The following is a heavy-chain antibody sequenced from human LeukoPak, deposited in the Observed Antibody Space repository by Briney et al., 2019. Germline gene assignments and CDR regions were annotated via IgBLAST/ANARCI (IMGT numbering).Heavy chain of an antibody. J-gene: IGHJ4*02. CDR1: GYTFTGYY. V-gene: IGHV1-2*02. CDR3: ARGGDDYGGNSFPCGY. D-gene: IGHD4-23*01. CDR2: INPNSGGT. Sequence: ASVKVSCKASGYTFTGYYMHWVQQAPGQGLEWMGWINPNSGGTNYAQKFQGRVTMTRDTSISTAYMELSRLRSDDTAVYYCARGGDDYGGNSFPCGYWGQGTLVTVSS.